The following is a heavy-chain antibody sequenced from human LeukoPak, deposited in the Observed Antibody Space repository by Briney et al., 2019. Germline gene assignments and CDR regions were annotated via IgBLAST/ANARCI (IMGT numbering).Heavy chain of an antibody. D-gene: IGHD6-6*01. CDR3: ARDEEAYSSSYF. Sequence: EGSLRLSCAASGFTFSSYAMSWVRQAPGKGLEWVSAISGSGGDTYYADSVKGRFTISRDNSKNTLYLQMNSLRADDTAVYYCARDEEAYSSSYFWGQGTLVTVSS. J-gene: IGHJ4*02. CDR1: GFTFSSYA. CDR2: ISGSGGDT. V-gene: IGHV3-23*01.